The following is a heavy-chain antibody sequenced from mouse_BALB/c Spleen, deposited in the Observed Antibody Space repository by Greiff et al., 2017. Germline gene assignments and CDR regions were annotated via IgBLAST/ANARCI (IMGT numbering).Heavy chain of an antibody. Sequence: VKLVESGPGLVAPSQSLSITCTVSGFSLTSYGVNWVRQPPGKGLEWLGVIWAGGSTNYNSALMSRLCISKDNSKSQVVLQMNSLQTDDTAMYCCARDNYGSSGCYFDVWGAGTTVTVSS. V-gene: IGHV2-9*02. CDR1: GFSLTSYG. D-gene: IGHD1-1*01. J-gene: IGHJ1*01. CDR2: IWAGGST. CDR3: ARDNYGSSGCYFDV.